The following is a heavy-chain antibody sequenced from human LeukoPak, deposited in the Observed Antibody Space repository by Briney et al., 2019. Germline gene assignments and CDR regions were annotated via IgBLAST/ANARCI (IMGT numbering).Heavy chain of an antibody. Sequence: ETLSLTCTVSGGSISSGSHYWAWIRQPPGKGLEWLATISESGTTYYNPSLKSRVTISVDTFKNQFSLRLGSVTAADTAVYYCAGYSGSFFDYWGQGTLVTVSS. V-gene: IGHV4-39*01. D-gene: IGHD3-10*01. CDR1: GGSISSGSHY. CDR2: ISESGTT. J-gene: IGHJ4*02. CDR3: AGYSGSFFDY.